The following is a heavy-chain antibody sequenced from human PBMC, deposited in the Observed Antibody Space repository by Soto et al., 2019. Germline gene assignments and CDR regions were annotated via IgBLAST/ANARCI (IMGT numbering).Heavy chain of an antibody. V-gene: IGHV1-18*01. CDR1: GYTFTSYG. D-gene: IGHD3-22*01. Sequence: QVQLVQSGAEVKKPGASVKVSCKASGYTFTSYGISWVRQAPGQGLEWMGWISAYNGNTNYAQKLQGRVTMTTDTSTSTAYMELRRLRSDDTAGYYCAGVGDSSCYRLPALDFDYWGQGTLVTVSS. CDR3: AGVGDSSCYRLPALDFDY. CDR2: ISAYNGNT. J-gene: IGHJ4*02.